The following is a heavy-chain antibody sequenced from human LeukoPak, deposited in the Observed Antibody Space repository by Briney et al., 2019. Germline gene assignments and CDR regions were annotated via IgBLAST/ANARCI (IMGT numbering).Heavy chain of an antibody. CDR3: ARDDGFGELRSP. Sequence: PSETLSLTCTVSGGSISSYYWSWIRQPPGKGLEWIGYIYYSGSTNYNPSLKSRVTISVDTSKNQFSLKLSSVTAADTAVYYCARDDGFGELRSPWGQGTLVTVSS. CDR1: GGSISSYY. CDR2: IYYSGST. V-gene: IGHV4-59*01. J-gene: IGHJ5*02. D-gene: IGHD3-10*01.